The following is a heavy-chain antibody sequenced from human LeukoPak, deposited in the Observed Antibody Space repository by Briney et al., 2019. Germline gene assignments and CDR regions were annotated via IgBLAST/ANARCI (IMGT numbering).Heavy chain of an antibody. CDR3: AKDASEQWLVHYYYYGMDV. CDR2: ISGSGGST. Sequence: GGSLRLSCAASGFTFSSYAMSWVRQAPGKGLEWISAISGSGGSTYYADSVKGRFTISRDKSKNTLYLQMNSLRAEDTAVYYCAKDASEQWLVHYYYYGMDVWGQGTTVTVSS. V-gene: IGHV3-23*01. CDR1: GFTFSSYA. J-gene: IGHJ6*02. D-gene: IGHD6-19*01.